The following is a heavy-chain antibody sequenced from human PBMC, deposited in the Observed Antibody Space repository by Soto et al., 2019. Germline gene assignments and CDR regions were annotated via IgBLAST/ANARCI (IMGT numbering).Heavy chain of an antibody. CDR3: ASVAYSRFEYFFDS. V-gene: IGHV4-30-2*01. CDR2: IHHGGTP. D-gene: IGHD3-9*01. J-gene: IGHJ4*02. Sequence: PSETLSLTCAVSGASISSGDYSWSWVRQPPGKGLEWIGHIHHGGTPYYKASLKSRVTISQDRSKNQFSLSLSSVTAADTAMYFCASVAYSRFEYFFDSWGQGILVTVSS. CDR1: GASISSGDYS.